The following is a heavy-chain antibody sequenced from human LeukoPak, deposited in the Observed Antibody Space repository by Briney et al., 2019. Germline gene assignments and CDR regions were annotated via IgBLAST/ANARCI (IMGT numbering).Heavy chain of an antibody. CDR2: IYYSGST. CDR1: GGSISSYY. J-gene: IGHJ6*02. Sequence: SETLSLTCTVSGGSISSYYWSWIRQPPGKGLEWIGYIYYSGSTSYNPSLKSRVTISVDTSKNQFSLKLSSVTAADTAVYYCAGGYSSSWLYYYGMDVWGQGTTVTVSS. D-gene: IGHD6-13*01. V-gene: IGHV4-59*01. CDR3: AGGYSSSWLYYYGMDV.